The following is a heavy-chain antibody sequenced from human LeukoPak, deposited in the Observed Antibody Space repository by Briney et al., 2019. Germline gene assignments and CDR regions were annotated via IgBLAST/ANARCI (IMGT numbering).Heavy chain of an antibody. J-gene: IGHJ4*02. CDR1: GVSIASYS. CDR3: ARSRGWWALDY. V-gene: IGHV4-39*07. Sequence: SETLSLTCAVSGVSIASYSCHWIRQSPGKGLEDVAAIDSYGTTYYNPSLRSRLNIAVDPSKNQCSLRLNSVTAADTAVYYCARSRGWWALDYRGPGTLVAVSS. CDR2: IDSYGTT. D-gene: IGHD2-8*02.